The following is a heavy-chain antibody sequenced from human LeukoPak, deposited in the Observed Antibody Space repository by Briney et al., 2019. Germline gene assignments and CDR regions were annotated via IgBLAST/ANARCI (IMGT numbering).Heavy chain of an antibody. CDR2: IYTSGST. V-gene: IGHV4-4*07. Sequence: PSETLSLTCTVSGGSISSYFWSWIRQPAGKGLEWIGRIYTSGSTNYKPSLKSRVTMSVDTSKNQFSLKLSSVTAADTAVYYCARDSETIGIAVAGTSDYWGQGTLVTVSS. CDR1: GGSISSYF. CDR3: ARDSETIGIAVAGTSDY. D-gene: IGHD6-19*01. J-gene: IGHJ4*02.